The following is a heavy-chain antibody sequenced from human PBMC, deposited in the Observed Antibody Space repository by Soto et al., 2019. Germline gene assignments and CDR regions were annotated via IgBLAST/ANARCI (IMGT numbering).Heavy chain of an antibody. CDR2: ISDSGSST. V-gene: IGHV3-23*01. J-gene: IGHJ6*02. D-gene: IGHD6-19*01. CDR1: GFTFSRFA. CDR3: AKDVESSGYYYYYGMDV. Sequence: GGSLRLSCAASGFTFSRFAMSWVRQAPGKGLEWVSSISDSGSSTYYADSVKGRFTISRDNSKNTLFLQMNSLRAEDTAVYYCAKDVESSGYYYYYGMDVWGQGTTVTVSS.